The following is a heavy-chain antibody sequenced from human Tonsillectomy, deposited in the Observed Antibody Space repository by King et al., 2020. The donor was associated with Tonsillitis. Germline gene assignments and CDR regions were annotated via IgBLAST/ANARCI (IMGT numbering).Heavy chain of an antibody. CDR1: GFTFSNYA. J-gene: IGHJ4*02. CDR2: IYSGGSST. D-gene: IGHD3-16*01. CDR3: AKAGEWGSYFDY. V-gene: IGHV3-23*03. Sequence: VQLVESGGHLVQPGGSLRLSCAASGFTFSNYAMSWVRQAPGKGLEWVSVIYSGGSSTYYADSVKGRFTISRDNPKNTLYLEMNGLRAEDTAVYYCAKAGEWGSYFDYWGQGTLVTVSS.